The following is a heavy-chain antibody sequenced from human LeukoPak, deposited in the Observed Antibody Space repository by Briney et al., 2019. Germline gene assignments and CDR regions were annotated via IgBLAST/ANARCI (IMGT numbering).Heavy chain of an antibody. CDR3: ARDSVQRDAFDI. J-gene: IGHJ3*02. Sequence: GASVKVSCKASGGTFSSYATSWVRQAPGQGLEWMGGIIPIFGTANYAQKFQSRVTITADESTSTAYMELSSLRSEDTAVYYCARDSVQRDAFDIWGQGTMVTVSS. CDR1: GGTFSSYA. V-gene: IGHV1-69*13. CDR2: IIPIFGTA. D-gene: IGHD1-1*01.